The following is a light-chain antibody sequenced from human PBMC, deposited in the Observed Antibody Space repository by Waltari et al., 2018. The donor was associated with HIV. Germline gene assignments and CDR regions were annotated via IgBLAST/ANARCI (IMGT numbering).Light chain of an antibody. V-gene: IGLV3-1*01. J-gene: IGLJ2*01. CDR2: VDT. CDR1: KLGDKY. Sequence: GQTASITCSGDKLGDKYAYWYQQKPGQSPVLVIYVDTKRPSGIPERFSGSNSGNTATLTISGTQAMDEADYYCQAWDSNTGVFGGGTKLTVL. CDR3: QAWDSNTGV.